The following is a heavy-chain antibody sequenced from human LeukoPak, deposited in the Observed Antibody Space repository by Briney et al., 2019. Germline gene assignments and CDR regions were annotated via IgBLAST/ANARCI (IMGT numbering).Heavy chain of an antibody. CDR1: GFTFSSYA. D-gene: IGHD3-10*01. CDR3: AKDQVLLWFGELSPTDY. J-gene: IGHJ4*02. CDR2: ISYDGTNK. V-gene: IGHV3-30*04. Sequence: GGSLRLSCAASGFTFSSYAMHWVRQAPGKGLEWVAAISYDGTNKYYADSVKGRFTISRDNSKNTLYLQMNTLRPEDTAVYYCAKDQVLLWFGELSPTDYWGQGTLVTVSS.